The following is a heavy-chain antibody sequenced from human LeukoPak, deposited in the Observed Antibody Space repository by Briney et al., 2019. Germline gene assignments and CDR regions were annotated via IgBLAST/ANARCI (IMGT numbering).Heavy chain of an antibody. CDR2: ISAYNGNT. CDR3: ARDGHDFWSGYFYY. D-gene: IGHD3-3*01. CDR1: GYTFTIYG. V-gene: IGHV1-18*01. Sequence: ASVKVSCKASGYTFTIYGICWVRHAPGQGLEWMGWISAYNGNTNYAQKLQGRVTMTTDTSPRTAYMEVRNLRSDDTAVYYCARDGHDFWSGYFYYWGQGTLVSVSS. J-gene: IGHJ4*02.